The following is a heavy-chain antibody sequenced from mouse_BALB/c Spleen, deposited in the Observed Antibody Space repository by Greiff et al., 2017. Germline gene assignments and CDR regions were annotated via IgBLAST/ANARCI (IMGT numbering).Heavy chain of an antibody. CDR3: ARWGYGNYGNAMDY. Sequence: VKLQESGADLAKPGASVKMSCKASGYTFTSYWMHWVKQRPGQGLEWIGYINPSTGYTEYNQKFKDKATLTADKSSSTAYMQLSSLTSEDSAVYYCARWGYGNYGNAMDYWGQGTSVTVSS. V-gene: IGHV1-7*01. CDR1: GYTFTSYW. CDR2: INPSTGYT. J-gene: IGHJ4*01. D-gene: IGHD2-1*01.